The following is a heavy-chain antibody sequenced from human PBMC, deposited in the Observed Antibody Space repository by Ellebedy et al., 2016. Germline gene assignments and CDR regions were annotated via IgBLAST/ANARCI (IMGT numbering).Heavy chain of an antibody. CDR3: ARENKGPYCRAGRCYPASWLGP. D-gene: IGHD2-15*01. CDR2: IYYTGIT. V-gene: IGHV4-59*01. J-gene: IGHJ5*02. Sequence: SETLSLXCTVSGASIRSYYWSWIRQPPEKGLEWIGYIYYTGITLYSTSLRSRVTMSVDTSKNQFSLKLTSLTSADTAVYYCARENKGPYCRAGRCYPASWLGPWGQGTLVTVST. CDR1: GASIRSYY.